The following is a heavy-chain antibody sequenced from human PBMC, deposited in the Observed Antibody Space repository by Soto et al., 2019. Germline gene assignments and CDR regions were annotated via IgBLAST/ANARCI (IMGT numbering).Heavy chain of an antibody. CDR3: AKDAEITGTTLTLNAFDI. Sequence: EVQLLESGGGLVQPGGSLRLSCAASGFTFSSYAMSWVRQAPGKGLEWVSAISGSGGSTYYADSVKGRFTISRDNSKNTLYLQMNSLRAEDMAVYYCAKDAEITGTTLTLNAFDIWGQGTMVTVSS. V-gene: IGHV3-23*01. CDR1: GFTFSSYA. J-gene: IGHJ3*02. D-gene: IGHD1-20*01. CDR2: ISGSGGST.